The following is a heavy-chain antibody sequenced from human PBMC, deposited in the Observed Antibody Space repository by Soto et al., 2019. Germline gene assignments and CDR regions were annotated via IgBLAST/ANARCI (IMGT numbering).Heavy chain of an antibody. D-gene: IGHD6-13*01. V-gene: IGHV1-69*12. CDR3: ARSLYSGSWFPRGNYYYYYGMDV. CDR1: GGTFGIYA. CDR2: IIPFSGIA. Sequence: QVQLVQSGAEVKKPGSSVKVSCKASGGTFGIYAITWVRQAPGQGLEWMGGIIPFSGIANYTQKFQGRVTITADDSTSTAYVDLSSLRSEDTAVYYCARSLYSGSWFPRGNYYYYYGMDVWGQGTTVTVSS. J-gene: IGHJ6*02.